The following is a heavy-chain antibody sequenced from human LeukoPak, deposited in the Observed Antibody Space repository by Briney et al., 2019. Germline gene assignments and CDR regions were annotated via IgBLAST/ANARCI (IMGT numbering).Heavy chain of an antibody. J-gene: IGHJ4*02. CDR1: GFTFSSYA. CDR3: ARDSYDSSDFYFDY. V-gene: IGHV3-23*01. D-gene: IGHD3-22*01. CDR2: ISGSGGST. Sequence: GGSLRLSCAASGFTFSSYAMSWVCQAPGKGLEWVSAISGSGGSTYYADSVKGRFTISRDNSKNTLYLQMNSLRAEDTAVYYCARDSYDSSDFYFDYWGQGTLVTVSS.